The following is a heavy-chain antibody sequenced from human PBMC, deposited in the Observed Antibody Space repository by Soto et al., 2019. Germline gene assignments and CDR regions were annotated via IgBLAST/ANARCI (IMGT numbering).Heavy chain of an antibody. V-gene: IGHV4-59*03. J-gene: IGHJ4*02. CDR2: IHHSGDT. D-gene: IGHD2-2*01. CDR3: ARYCVSAKCLDY. CDR1: GGSIINYY. Sequence: QVQLQESGPGLVKPSETLSLTCTVSGGSIINYYWSWIRQPPGMGLEWIGYIHHSGDTNSDPSLKSRVTIPIDTSKNQLSLRLSSVTAADTAVYYCARYCVSAKCLDYWGQGTLVTVSS.